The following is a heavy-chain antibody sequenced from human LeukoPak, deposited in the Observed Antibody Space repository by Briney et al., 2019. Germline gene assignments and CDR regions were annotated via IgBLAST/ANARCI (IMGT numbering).Heavy chain of an antibody. V-gene: IGHV3-48*03. CDR2: ISSSGSTI. D-gene: IGHD3-22*01. J-gene: IGHJ4*02. Sequence: GGSLRLSCAASGFTFSSYEMNWVRQAPGKGLEGVSYISSSGSTIYYADSVKGRFTISRDNAKNSLYLQMNSLRAEDTAVYYCARGLHYYDSSAQGDYWGQGTLVTVSS. CDR1: GFTFSSYE. CDR3: ARGLHYYDSSAQGDY.